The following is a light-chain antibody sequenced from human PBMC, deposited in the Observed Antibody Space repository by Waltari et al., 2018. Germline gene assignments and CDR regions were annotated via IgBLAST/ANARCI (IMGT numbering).Light chain of an antibody. Sequence: EIVMTQSPATLSVSPGERPTLSCRASQSIGSNLAWYQQKPGQAPRLLIYDATTRDTDIAARFSGSGSGTEFTLTISSLQSEDFAVYFCQQYRDWPRTFGHGTKVETK. V-gene: IGKV3-15*01. J-gene: IGKJ1*01. CDR2: DAT. CDR1: QSIGSN. CDR3: QQYRDWPRT.